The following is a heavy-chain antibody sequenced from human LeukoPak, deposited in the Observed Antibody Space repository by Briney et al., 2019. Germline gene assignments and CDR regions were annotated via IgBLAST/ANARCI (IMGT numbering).Heavy chain of an antibody. CDR1: GFTFSSYS. CDR3: ARFYYYDSSSYYGDAFDI. Sequence: PGGSLRLSCAASGFTFSSYSMNWVRQAPGKGLEWVSSISSSSSYIYYADSVKGRFTISRDNAKNSLYLQMNSLRAEDTAVYYCARFYYYDSSSYYGDAFDIWGQGTMVTVSS. D-gene: IGHD3-22*01. J-gene: IGHJ3*02. V-gene: IGHV3-21*01. CDR2: ISSSSSYI.